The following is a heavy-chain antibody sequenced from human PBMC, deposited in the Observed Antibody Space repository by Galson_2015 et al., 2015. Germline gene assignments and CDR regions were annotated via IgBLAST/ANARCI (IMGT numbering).Heavy chain of an antibody. Sequence: SVKVSCKASGYTFTSYYIHWVRQAPEQGLEWMGIINPSGGLTSGRTTYAQKFQGRVTMTRDTSTTTVYMELSSLRSEDTAVYYCARVTRALNGESFDYWGQGTLVTISS. CDR1: GYTFTSYY. J-gene: IGHJ4*02. CDR3: ARVTRALNGESFDY. CDR2: INPSGGLT. V-gene: IGHV1-46*01. D-gene: IGHD2-8*01.